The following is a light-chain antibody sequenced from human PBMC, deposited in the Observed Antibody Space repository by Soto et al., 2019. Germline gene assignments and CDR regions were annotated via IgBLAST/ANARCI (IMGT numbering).Light chain of an antibody. CDR1: QSVKTF. V-gene: IGKV3-15*01. J-gene: IGKJ2*01. CDR2: GAS. CDR3: QQYNNWPKYT. Sequence: EIVLTQSPATLSLSPGERATLSCRASQSVKTFLVWYQQRPGQAPRLLIYGASTRANGIPARFSGSGSGTELTLTISSLQSEDFAVYYGQQYNNWPKYTFGQGTKVDIK.